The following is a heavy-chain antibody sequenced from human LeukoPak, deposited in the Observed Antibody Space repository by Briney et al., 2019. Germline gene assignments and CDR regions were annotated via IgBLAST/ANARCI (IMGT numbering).Heavy chain of an antibody. CDR3: ATEAPGSYRFDN. CDR2: VYTDGGTI. CDR1: GNIFTNYH. Sequence: GASVKVSCKASGNIFTNYHLHWVRLPPGRGLEWMGAVYTDGGTITNTRSFQDRVTMTRDVSTRTVYMELSSLNSEDTAVYYCATEAPGSYRFDNWGQEILVTVSS. D-gene: IGHD3-10*01. V-gene: IGHV1-46*01. J-gene: IGHJ4*02.